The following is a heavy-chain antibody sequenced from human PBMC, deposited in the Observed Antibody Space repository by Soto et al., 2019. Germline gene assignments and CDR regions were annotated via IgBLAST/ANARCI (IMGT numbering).Heavy chain of an antibody. Sequence: QVQLVQSGAEVKKPGSSVKVSCKASGGTFSSYAISWVRQAPGQGLEWMGGIIPIFGTANYAQKFQGRVTISADDSTSTAYMELSSLRSEDTAVYYCARDLNYYDSNGYFARGYYGMDVWGQGTTVTVSS. V-gene: IGHV1-69*01. CDR1: GGTFSSYA. J-gene: IGHJ6*02. D-gene: IGHD3-22*01. CDR2: IIPIFGTA. CDR3: ARDLNYYDSNGYFARGYYGMDV.